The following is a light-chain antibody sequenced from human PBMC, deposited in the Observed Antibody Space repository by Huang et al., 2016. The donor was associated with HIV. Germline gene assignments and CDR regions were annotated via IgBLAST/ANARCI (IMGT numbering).Light chain of an antibody. J-gene: IGKJ4*01. CDR3: QQRSAWPLT. V-gene: IGKV3-11*01. CDR1: QNVRSY. Sequence: EIVLTQSPATLSLSPGERATLSCRASQNVRSYLALYQQKPGQAPRLLIYDASNRATGIPARFSGSGSGTDFTLTISNLQSEDFAVYYCQQRSAWPLTFGGGTKVEI. CDR2: DAS.